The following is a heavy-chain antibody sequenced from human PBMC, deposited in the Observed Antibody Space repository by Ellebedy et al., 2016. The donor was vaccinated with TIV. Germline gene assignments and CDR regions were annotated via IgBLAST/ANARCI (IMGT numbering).Heavy chain of an antibody. D-gene: IGHD5-18*01. CDR2: IYPDDSDT. CDR3: ARQFTAGRYITNWFDT. Sequence: GESLKISXEASGASFPSHWIGWVRQMPGKGLEWMGVIYPDDSDTRYSPSFQGQVTISADRSTNTIHLQWTTLRPSDTAVYYCARQFTAGRYITNWFDTWGQGTLVTVSS. J-gene: IGHJ5*02. CDR1: GASFPSHW. V-gene: IGHV5-51*01.